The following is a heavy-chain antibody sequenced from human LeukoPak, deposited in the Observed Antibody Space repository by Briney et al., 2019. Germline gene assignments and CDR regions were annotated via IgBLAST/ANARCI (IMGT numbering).Heavy chain of an antibody. CDR3: ARVVVVVPAAIETFDP. Sequence: PSETLSLTCAVYGGSFSGYYWSWIRQPPGKGLEWIGYIYYSGSTYYNPSLKSRVTISVDTSKNQFSLKLSSVTAADTAVYYCARVVVVVPAAIETFDPWGQGTLATVSS. J-gene: IGHJ5*02. CDR2: IYYSGST. V-gene: IGHV4-30-4*01. D-gene: IGHD2-2*02. CDR1: GGSFSGYY.